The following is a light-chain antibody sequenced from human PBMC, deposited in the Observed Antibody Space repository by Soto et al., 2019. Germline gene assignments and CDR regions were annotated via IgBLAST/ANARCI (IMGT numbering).Light chain of an antibody. CDR2: EVS. V-gene: IGLV2-23*02. CDR1: SSDVGSHNL. J-gene: IGLJ7*01. Sequence: QSALTQPASVSGSPGQSITISCTGNSSDVGSHNLVSWYQQHPGQAPKLMIYEVSKRPLGVSARFSASKSGNTASLTISGLQAEDEADYYCCSYGGSMAVFGGRTQLTVL. CDR3: CSYGGSMAV.